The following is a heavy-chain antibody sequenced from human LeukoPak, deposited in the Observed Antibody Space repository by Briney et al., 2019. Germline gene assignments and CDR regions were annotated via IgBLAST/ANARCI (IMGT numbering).Heavy chain of an antibody. Sequence: GGSLRLSCAASGFTFSGAEMHWVRQASGKGLEWVGRIRSKANSYTTAFAASVKGRFTISRDDSKNTAYLQMFSMKSEDTAVYYCSGSGSYHYFDYWGQGTLVTVSS. CDR3: SGSGSYHYFDY. D-gene: IGHD1-26*01. J-gene: IGHJ4*02. CDR1: GFTFSGAE. CDR2: IRSKANSYTT. V-gene: IGHV3-73*01.